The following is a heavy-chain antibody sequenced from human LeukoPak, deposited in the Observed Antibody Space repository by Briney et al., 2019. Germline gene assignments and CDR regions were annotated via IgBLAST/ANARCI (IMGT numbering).Heavy chain of an antibody. CDR2: IDPSYSYT. D-gene: IGHD1-26*01. J-gene: IGHJ4*02. CDR3: ARHDGAVTDFDS. V-gene: IGHV5-10-1*01. Sequence: PGESLKISCKVSTYSFTDYWISWVRQMPGKGLEWMGRIDPSYSYTNYSPSFQGHVTISADKSITTAYLQWSSLKASDTAMYYCARHDGAVTDFDSWGQGTLVTVSS. CDR1: TYSFTDYW.